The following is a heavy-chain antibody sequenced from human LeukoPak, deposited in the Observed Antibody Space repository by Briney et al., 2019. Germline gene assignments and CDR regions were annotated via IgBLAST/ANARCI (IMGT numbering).Heavy chain of an antibody. CDR2: IKHDGTEE. Sequence: ASLRLSCATSGFTLSVYWMNWVRQAPGRGLEWGANIKHDGTEEYYVESVKGGFTVSRDNAKNSLYLQMNSLTAEDTAIYYCARDFYFDYWGPGTRVTVSS. CDR3: ARDFYFDY. J-gene: IGHJ4*02. CDR1: GFTLSVYW. V-gene: IGHV3-7*04.